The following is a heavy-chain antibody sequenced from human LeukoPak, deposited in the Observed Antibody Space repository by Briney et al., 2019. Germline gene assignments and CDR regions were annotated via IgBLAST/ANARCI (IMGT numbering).Heavy chain of an antibody. CDR3: AKDRGYSHGFDY. CDR1: GFTFSSYG. V-gene: IGHV3-30*18. J-gene: IGHJ4*02. CDR2: ISYDGRSK. Sequence: PGGSLRLSCAASGFTFSSYGMHWVRQAPGKGLEWVAGISYDGRSKEYVDSVKGRFTISRDNSKNTLYLQMNSLKAEDTAVYYCAKDRGYSHGFDYWGQGTLVTVSS. D-gene: IGHD5-18*01.